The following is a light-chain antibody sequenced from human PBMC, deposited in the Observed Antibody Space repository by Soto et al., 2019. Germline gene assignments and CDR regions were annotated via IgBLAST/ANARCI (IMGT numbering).Light chain of an antibody. CDR3: AAWDDSLNGPV. J-gene: IGLJ2*01. V-gene: IGLV1-44*01. Sequence: QSVLTQPPSASGTPGQRVTISCSGSSSNIGSNTVNWYQQLPGTAPKLLIYSNNQRPSGVPDRFSGSKSGTSDYLAISGLQSEDEAEYYCAAWDDSLNGPVFGGGTKLTVL. CDR2: SNN. CDR1: SSNIGSNT.